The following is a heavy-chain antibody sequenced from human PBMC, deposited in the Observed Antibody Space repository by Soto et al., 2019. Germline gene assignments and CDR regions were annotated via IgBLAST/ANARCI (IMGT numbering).Heavy chain of an antibody. D-gene: IGHD6-13*01. CDR1: GGSFSGYY. CDR3: ARGFEAVAAAGTRAFDI. CDR2: INHSGST. Sequence: SETLSLTCAVYGGSFSGYYWSWIRQPPGKGLEWIGEINHSGSTNYNPSLTSRVTISVDTSKNQFSLKLSSMTAADTAVYYCARGFEAVAAAGTRAFDIWGQGTMVTVSS. V-gene: IGHV4-34*01. J-gene: IGHJ3*02.